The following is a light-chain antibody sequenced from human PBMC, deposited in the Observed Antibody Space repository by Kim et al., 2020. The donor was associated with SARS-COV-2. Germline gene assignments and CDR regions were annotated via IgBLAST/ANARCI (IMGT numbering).Light chain of an antibody. CDR1: QDVRND. CDR3: LQHSTYPIT. Sequence: ASVGDRVTTTYRASQDVRNDLGWYQRNPGRAPRRLIYGASSLQSGVPSRFSGSRSGTEFTLTISSVQPEDFATYFCLQHSTYPITFGQGTRLEIK. J-gene: IGKJ5*01. V-gene: IGKV1-17*01. CDR2: GAS.